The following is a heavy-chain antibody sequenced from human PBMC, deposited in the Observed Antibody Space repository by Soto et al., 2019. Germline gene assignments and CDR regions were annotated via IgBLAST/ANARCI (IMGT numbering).Heavy chain of an antibody. D-gene: IGHD3-16*01. Sequence: QVQLVQSGDEVKKPGASVKVSCKASGYIFVNYGIAWVRQAPGQGLEWMGWISPYTGNTHSATKVQGRLTMTKDTSTSTAYRDRGSLTSDDTAVYYCVMVDNYVTPTPQDVWGQGTTVTVSS. CDR3: VMVDNYVTPTPQDV. CDR2: ISPYTGNT. J-gene: IGHJ6*02. CDR1: GYIFVNYG. V-gene: IGHV1-18*01.